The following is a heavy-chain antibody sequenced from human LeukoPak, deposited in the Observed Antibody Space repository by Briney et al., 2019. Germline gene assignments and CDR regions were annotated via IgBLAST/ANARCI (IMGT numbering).Heavy chain of an antibody. J-gene: IGHJ4*02. V-gene: IGHV1-46*01. CDR3: ARDGGSSSADY. CDR2: INPPHDYK. D-gene: IGHD1-26*01. Sequence: ASVKVSCKASGYPFINYHMHWVRQAPGQGLEWLGIINPPHDYKDYAQKFPGRITITSDTSTSTVYMDLSSLTSADPAVYYCARDGGSSSADYWGQGTLVTVSS. CDR1: GYPFINYH.